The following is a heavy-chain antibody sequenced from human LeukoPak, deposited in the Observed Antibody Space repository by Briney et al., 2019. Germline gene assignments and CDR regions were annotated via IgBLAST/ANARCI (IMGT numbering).Heavy chain of an antibody. CDR2: IYYSGST. J-gene: IGHJ3*02. D-gene: IGHD3-10*01. Sequence: KPSETLSLTCTASGASISSYYWSWIRQPPGRGLGWIGFIYYSGSTNYNHSLKSRVTISVDTSKNQFSLKLSSVTAADTAVYYCARVGQLLWFGELSLAFDIWGQGTMVTVSS. CDR1: GASISSYY. V-gene: IGHV4-59*01. CDR3: ARVGQLLWFGELSLAFDI.